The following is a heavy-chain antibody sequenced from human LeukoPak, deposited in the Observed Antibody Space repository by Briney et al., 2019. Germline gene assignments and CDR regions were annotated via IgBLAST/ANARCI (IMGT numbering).Heavy chain of an antibody. D-gene: IGHD3-3*01. CDR1: GYTFTSYG. J-gene: IGHJ4*02. CDR3: ARETASGYLGFDF. Sequence: AASVKVSCKASGYTFTSYGISWVRQAPGQGLEWMGWISAYNGNTNYARNLQARVTVTIDTSTTTAYMELRSLSSDDTAVYFCARETASGYLGFDFWGQGTLVTVSS. CDR2: ISAYNGNT. V-gene: IGHV1-18*01.